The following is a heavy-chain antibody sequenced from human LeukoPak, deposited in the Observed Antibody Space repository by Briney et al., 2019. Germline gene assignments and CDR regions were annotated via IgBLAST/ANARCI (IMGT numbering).Heavy chain of an antibody. CDR1: GFSFSDYA. CDR2: INHSGST. Sequence: PGGSLRLSCDASGFSFSDYAMHWVRQPPGKGLEWIGEINHSGSTNYNPSLKSRVTMSVDTSKNQFSLNLSSVTAADTAVYYCASGRFLEWLTPTYAYYYYGMVVWGQGTTVTVSS. J-gene: IGHJ6*02. V-gene: IGHV4-34*01. CDR3: ASGRFLEWLTPTYAYYYYGMVV. D-gene: IGHD3-3*01.